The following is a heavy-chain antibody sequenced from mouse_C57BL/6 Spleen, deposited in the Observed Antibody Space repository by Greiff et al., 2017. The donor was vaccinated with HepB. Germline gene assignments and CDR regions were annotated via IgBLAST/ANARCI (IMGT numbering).Heavy chain of an antibody. V-gene: IGHV5-9-1*02. J-gene: IGHJ3*01. CDR1: GFTFSSYA. CDR3: TRDLNSLFAY. CDR2: ISSGGDYI. D-gene: IGHD1-3*01. Sequence: EVKLVESGEGLVKPGGSLKLSCAASGFTFSSYAMSWVRQTPEKRLGWVAYISSGGDYIYYADTVKGRFTISRDNARNTLYLQMSSLKSEDTAMSYCTRDLNSLFAYWGQGTLVTVSA.